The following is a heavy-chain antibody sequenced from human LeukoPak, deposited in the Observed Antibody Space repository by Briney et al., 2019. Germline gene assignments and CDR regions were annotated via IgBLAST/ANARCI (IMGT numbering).Heavy chain of an antibody. CDR3: AKTDSYCSSTSCYYNGMDV. J-gene: IGHJ6*02. V-gene: IGHV3-30*18. CDR2: ISYDGSNK. CDR1: GFTFSSYG. Sequence: PGRSLRLSCAASGFTFSSYGMHWVRQAPGKGLEWVAVISYDGSNKYYADSVKGRFTISRDNSKNTLYLQMNSLRAEDTAVYYCAKTDSYCSSTSCYYNGMDVWGQGTTVTVSS. D-gene: IGHD2-2*01.